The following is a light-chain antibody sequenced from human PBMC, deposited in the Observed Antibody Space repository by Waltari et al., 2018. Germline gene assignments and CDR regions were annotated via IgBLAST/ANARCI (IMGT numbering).Light chain of an antibody. CDR3: AAWDDSLSGPV. CDR2: RNN. Sequence: QSVLTQPPSASGTPGQRVTIPCSRRSSNTGSNYVYWYQQPPGPTPKLLIYRNNQRPSGVPDRFSGSKSGTSASLAISGLRSEDEADYYCAAWDDSLSGPVFGGGTKLTVL. CDR1: SSNTGSNY. V-gene: IGLV1-47*01. J-gene: IGLJ2*01.